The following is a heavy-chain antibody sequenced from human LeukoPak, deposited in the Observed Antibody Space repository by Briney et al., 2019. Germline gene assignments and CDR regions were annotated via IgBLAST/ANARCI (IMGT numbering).Heavy chain of an antibody. V-gene: IGHV1-69*04. CDR1: GGTFSSYA. CDR2: IIPIFGIA. D-gene: IGHD6-6*01. J-gene: IGHJ5*02. CDR3: ARDGMAAARPGNLWFDP. Sequence: WASVKVSCKASGGTFSSYAISWVRQAPGQGLEWMGRIIPIFGIANYAQKFQGRVTITADKSTSTAYMELSSLRSEDTAVYYCARDGMAAARPGNLWFDPWGQGTLVTVSS.